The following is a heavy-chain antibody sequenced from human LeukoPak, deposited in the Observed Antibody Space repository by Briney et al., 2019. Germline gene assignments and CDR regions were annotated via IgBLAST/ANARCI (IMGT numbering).Heavy chain of an antibody. Sequence: GGSLRLSCAASGFTFSSYAMSWVRQAPGKGLEWVSAISGSDGTTYYADSVKGRFTISRDNSKYTLSLQMNSLRAEDTAVYYCAKGLFWFGEFSAPDYWGQGTLVTVSS. CDR3: AKGLFWFGEFSAPDY. CDR2: ISGSDGTT. V-gene: IGHV3-23*01. D-gene: IGHD3-10*01. J-gene: IGHJ4*02. CDR1: GFTFSSYA.